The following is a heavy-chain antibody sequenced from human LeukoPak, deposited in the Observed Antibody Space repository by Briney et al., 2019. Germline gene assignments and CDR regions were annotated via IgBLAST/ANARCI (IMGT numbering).Heavy chain of an antibody. Sequence: GGSLRLSCTASGYTFSDYGMHWVRQAPGKGLEWVAVISYDGSNKYYADSVKGRFTISRDNSKNTLYLQMNSLRAEDTAVYYCAKDGGHYYDSSGYLVYWGQGTLVTVSS. J-gene: IGHJ4*02. D-gene: IGHD3-22*01. CDR3: AKDGGHYYDSSGYLVY. V-gene: IGHV3-30*18. CDR1: GYTFSDYG. CDR2: ISYDGSNK.